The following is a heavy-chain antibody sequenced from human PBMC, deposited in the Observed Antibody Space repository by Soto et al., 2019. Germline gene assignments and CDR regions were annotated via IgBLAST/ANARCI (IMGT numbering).Heavy chain of an antibody. CDR1: GYTHTELS. V-gene: IGHV1-24*01. J-gene: IGHJ6*02. D-gene: IGHD4-4*01. CDR2: FDPEDGET. Sequence: ASVKVSCKVSGYTHTELSMHWVRQAPGKGLEWMGGFDPEDGETIYAQKFQGRVTMTEDTSTDTAYMELSSLRSEDTAVYYCATEGWVMTTVTGKDYYYGMDVWGQGTTVTVSS. CDR3: ATEGWVMTTVTGKDYYYGMDV.